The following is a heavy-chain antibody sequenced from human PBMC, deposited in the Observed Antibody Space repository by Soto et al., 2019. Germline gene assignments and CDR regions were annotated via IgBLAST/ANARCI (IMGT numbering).Heavy chain of an antibody. V-gene: IGHV3-23*01. J-gene: IGHJ1*01. CDR1: GFTFSSYA. Sequence: EVQLLESGGGLVQPGGSLRLSCAASGFTFSSYAMSWVRQAPGKGLEWVSAVSGSGDSTYYADSVKGRFTISRDNSKNPLYLQMDSLRVDDTAVYYCAKWLWFVARAEYFQHWGQGTLVTVSS. CDR3: AKWLWFVARAEYFQH. CDR2: VSGSGDST. D-gene: IGHD3-10*01.